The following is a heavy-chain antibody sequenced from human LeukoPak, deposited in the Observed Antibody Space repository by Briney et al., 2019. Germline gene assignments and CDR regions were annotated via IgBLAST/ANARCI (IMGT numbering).Heavy chain of an antibody. CDR3: AKSKDYYGSGSYDDY. J-gene: IGHJ4*02. V-gene: IGHV3-23*01. CDR1: GFALSSYA. Sequence: GGSLRLSCAASGFALSSYAMSWVCPAPGKGLEWVSAISGSGGSTYYADSVKGRFTISRDNSKNTLYLQMNSLRAEDTAVYYCAKSKDYYGSGSYDDYWGQGTLVTVSS. D-gene: IGHD3-10*01. CDR2: ISGSGGST.